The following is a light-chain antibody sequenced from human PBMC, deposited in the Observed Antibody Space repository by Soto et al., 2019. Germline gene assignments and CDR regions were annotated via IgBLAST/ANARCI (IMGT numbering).Light chain of an antibody. CDR2: EVT. Sequence: QSALTQPASVSGSPGQSITISCTGTSSDVGAYKSVSWYQQHPDKAPKLMIFEVTNRPSGVSNRFSGSKSGNTASLTISGLQPEDEADYYCCSYTTSSTWVFGGGTKLTVL. V-gene: IGLV2-14*01. J-gene: IGLJ3*02. CDR1: SSDVGAYKS. CDR3: CSYTTSSTWV.